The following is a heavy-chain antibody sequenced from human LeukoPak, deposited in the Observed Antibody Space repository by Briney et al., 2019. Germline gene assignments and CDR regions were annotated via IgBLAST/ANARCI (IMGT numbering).Heavy chain of an antibody. Sequence: GGSLRLSCAASGFTFSNYWMRWVRQSPGKGLVWVSRVKSDGTITSYADSVKGRFTISRDNAKNTLYLQMNSLRVEDTAVYYCVRVMPVAGSDSWGQGTLVTVSS. CDR1: GFTFSNYW. CDR2: VKSDGTIT. J-gene: IGHJ4*02. V-gene: IGHV3-74*01. CDR3: VRVMPVAGSDS. D-gene: IGHD6-19*01.